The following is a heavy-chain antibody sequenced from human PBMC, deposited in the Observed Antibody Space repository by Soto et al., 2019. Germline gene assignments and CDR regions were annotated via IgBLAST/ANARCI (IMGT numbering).Heavy chain of an antibody. J-gene: IGHJ4*02. Sequence: EVQLVESGGGLVKPGGSLRLSCAASGFTFSSYSMNWVCQAPGKGLEWVSSISSSSSYIYYADSVKGRFTISRDNAKNSLYLQMNSLRAEDTAVYYCARGLHYDILTGYYFNYWGQGTLVTVSS. D-gene: IGHD3-9*01. CDR3: ARGLHYDILTGYYFNY. V-gene: IGHV3-21*01. CDR2: ISSSSSYI. CDR1: GFTFSSYS.